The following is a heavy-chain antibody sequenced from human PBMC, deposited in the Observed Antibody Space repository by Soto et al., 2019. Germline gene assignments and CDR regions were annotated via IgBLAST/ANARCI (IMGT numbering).Heavy chain of an antibody. CDR1: GGTFSSYA. CDR3: ARDGRQLADYYYVIDV. D-gene: IGHD6-6*01. V-gene: IGHV1-69*12. J-gene: IGHJ6*02. Sequence: QVQLVQSGAEVKKPGSSVKVSCKASGGTFSSYAISWGRQAPGQGLEWMGGIIPIFGPANYAQKGQGRVTITADESTSTAYMELSSLRSEDTAVDYCARDGRQLADYYYVIDVWGQGTTVTVSS. CDR2: IIPIFGPA.